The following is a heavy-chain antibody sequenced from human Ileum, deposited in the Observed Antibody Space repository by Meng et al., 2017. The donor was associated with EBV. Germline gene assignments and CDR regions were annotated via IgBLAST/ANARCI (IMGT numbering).Heavy chain of an antibody. CDR2: INHSGYT. V-gene: IGHV4-34*01. Sequence: QVQLQQWGAGLLKPSETLSPTCTVYGGSFSAYYWSWIRQPPGKGLEWIGEINHSGYTNYNPSLQSRVTISVDTSKNQFSLRLTSVTAADTAVYYCAREIARGAMAGTYCDYWGQGTLVTVSS. CDR1: GGSFSAYY. J-gene: IGHJ4*02. CDR3: AREIARGAMAGTYCDY. D-gene: IGHD6-19*01.